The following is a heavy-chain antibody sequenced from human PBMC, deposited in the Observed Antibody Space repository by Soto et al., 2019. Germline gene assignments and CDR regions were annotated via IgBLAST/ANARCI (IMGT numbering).Heavy chain of an antibody. D-gene: IGHD2-21*02. Sequence: GASVKVSCKASGYTFTNYAMHWVRQAPGQRREWMGWINAGNGNTKYSQKFQGRVTITRDTSASTAYMELSSLRSEDTAVYYCARSIVVVTALDYWGQGTLVTVSS. V-gene: IGHV1-3*01. CDR1: GYTFTNYA. CDR3: ARSIVVVTALDY. CDR2: INAGNGNT. J-gene: IGHJ4*02.